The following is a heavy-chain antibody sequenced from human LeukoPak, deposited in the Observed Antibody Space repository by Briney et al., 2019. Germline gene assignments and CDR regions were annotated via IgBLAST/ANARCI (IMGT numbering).Heavy chain of an antibody. D-gene: IGHD6-6*01. J-gene: IGHJ4*02. Sequence: PGGSLRLSCAASGFTFSSYAMSWVRQAPGKGLEWVSAIGGRGTITYYADSVKGRFTISRDNSKNTLYLQMNSLRAEDTAVYYCAKGGYSSSSGVFDYWGQGTLVTVSS. CDR3: AKGGYSSSSGVFDY. CDR2: IGGRGTIT. V-gene: IGHV3-23*01. CDR1: GFTFSSYA.